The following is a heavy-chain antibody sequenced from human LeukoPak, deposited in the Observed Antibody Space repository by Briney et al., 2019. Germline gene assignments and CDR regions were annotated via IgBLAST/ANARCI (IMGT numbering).Heavy chain of an antibody. CDR1: GFTFSDYA. V-gene: IGHV3-33*08. D-gene: IGHD3-22*01. CDR3: ARARDNYDRSGFSALDY. Sequence: GRSLRLSCAASGFTFSDYAMHWVRQAPGKGLEWVAVIWYDGSNKNYADSLKGRFTISRDNSKNTLYLQMDSLRAEDTAVYYCARARDNYDRSGFSALDYWGQGTLVTVSS. CDR2: IWYDGSNK. J-gene: IGHJ4*02.